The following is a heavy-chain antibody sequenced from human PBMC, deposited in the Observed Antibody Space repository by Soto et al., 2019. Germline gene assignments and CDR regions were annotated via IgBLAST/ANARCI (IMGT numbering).Heavy chain of an antibody. CDR3: AKDANSYLCTNGVCYPDY. V-gene: IGHV3-30*18. CDR1: GFSFSSYG. D-gene: IGHD2-8*01. J-gene: IGHJ4*02. Sequence: GGSRRLSWAASGFSFSSYGMHWVRQAPGKGLEWVAFISYDGSNTYYADSVKGRFTISRDNSKSTLYLQMNSLRPEDTAVFYCAKDANSYLCTNGVCYPDYWGQGTLVTVSS. CDR2: ISYDGSNT.